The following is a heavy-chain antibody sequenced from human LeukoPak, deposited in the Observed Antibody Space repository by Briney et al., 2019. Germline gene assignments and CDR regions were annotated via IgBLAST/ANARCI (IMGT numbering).Heavy chain of an antibody. V-gene: IGHV3-30-3*01. J-gene: IGHJ4*02. CDR2: VSNDGSKE. CDR1: GFSFSNYA. Sequence: GGSLRLSCAASGFSFSNYAMHWVRQAPGKGLEWVAVVSNDGSKEYYADSGKGRLTISRDNSKNTVYLQMNSLRGEDTAVYYCTRARGYSYGYIDYWGQGTLVTVSS. D-gene: IGHD5-18*01. CDR3: TRARGYSYGYIDY.